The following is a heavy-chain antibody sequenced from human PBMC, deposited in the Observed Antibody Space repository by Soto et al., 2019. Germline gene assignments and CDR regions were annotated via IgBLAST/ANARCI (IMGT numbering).Heavy chain of an antibody. V-gene: IGHV3-23*01. J-gene: IGHJ4*02. Sequence: EVQLLESGGGLVQPGGSLRVSCAASGFMFSSYAMTWVRQAPGKGLEWVSAISDSGGTTYYADSGKGRFTISRYNPNSTVFLQMTVLRAEDTAVYYCAKSDSGDDPDLGEFAYWGQGTLVTVSS. CDR1: GFMFSSYA. D-gene: IGHD4-17*01. CDR2: ISDSGGTT. CDR3: AKSDSGDDPDLGEFAY.